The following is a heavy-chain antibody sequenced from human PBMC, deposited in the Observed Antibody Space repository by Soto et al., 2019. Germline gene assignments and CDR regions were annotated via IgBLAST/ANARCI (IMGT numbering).Heavy chain of an antibody. D-gene: IGHD2-15*01. CDR3: ALIRGGGWFDP. CDR1: GFTFSSYA. Sequence: PGGSLRLSCAASGFTFSSYAMSWVRQAPGKGLEWVSAISGSGGRTYYGDSVKGRFTISRDNSKNTLYLQMNSLRAEDTAVYYCALIRGGGWFDPWGQGTLVTVSS. CDR2: ISGSGGRT. J-gene: IGHJ5*02. V-gene: IGHV3-23*01.